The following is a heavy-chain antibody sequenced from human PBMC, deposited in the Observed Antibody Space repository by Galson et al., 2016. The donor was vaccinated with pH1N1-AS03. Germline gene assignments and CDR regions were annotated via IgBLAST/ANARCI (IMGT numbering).Heavy chain of an antibody. CDR2: IWHDGSEK. CDR3: ARDRHYYDYIWGTYRYDWYFDL. J-gene: IGHJ2*01. Sequence: SLRLSCAASGFTFSSHGMHWARQTPGKGLEWVAVIWHDGSEKYYADSVKGRFTISRDNSKNTLYPQMHSLRAEDTAVYYCARDRHYYDYIWGTYRYDWYFDLWGRGTLVTVSS. CDR1: GFTFSSHG. D-gene: IGHD3-16*02. V-gene: IGHV3-33*01.